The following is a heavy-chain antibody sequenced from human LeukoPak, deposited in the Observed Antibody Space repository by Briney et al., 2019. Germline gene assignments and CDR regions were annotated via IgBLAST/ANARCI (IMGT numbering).Heavy chain of an antibody. CDR2: IYSGGST. CDR1: GFTVSSNH. J-gene: IGHJ4*02. V-gene: IGHV3-66*01. CDR3: ARDFEYYFDY. Sequence: GGSLRLSCAASGFTVSSNHMSWVRQAPGKGLEWVSVIYSGGSTYYADSVKGRFTISRDNSKNTLYLQMNSLRAEDTAVYYCARDFEYYFDYWGQGTLVTVSS.